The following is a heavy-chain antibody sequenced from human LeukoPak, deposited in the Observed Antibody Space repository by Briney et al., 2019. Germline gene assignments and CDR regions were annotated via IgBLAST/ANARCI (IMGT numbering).Heavy chain of an antibody. CDR3: ARDFHVRQYHIGGYSY. D-gene: IGHD3-22*01. V-gene: IGHV3-48*01. J-gene: IGHJ4*02. CDR2: ISSSSTTI. CDR1: EFTFSSYS. Sequence: GGSLRLSCAASEFTFSSYSMNWVRQAPGKGLEWVSYISSSSTTIYYADSVKGRFTISRDNAKNSLYLQMNSLRAEDTAVYYCARDFHVRQYHIGGYSYWGQGTLVTVSS.